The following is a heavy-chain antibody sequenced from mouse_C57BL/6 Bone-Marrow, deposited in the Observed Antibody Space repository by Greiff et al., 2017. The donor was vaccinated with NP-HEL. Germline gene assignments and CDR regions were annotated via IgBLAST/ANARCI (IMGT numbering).Heavy chain of an antibody. D-gene: IGHD2-4*01. J-gene: IGHJ2*01. CDR1: GYTFTDHT. CDR2: IYPRDGST. V-gene: IGHV1-78*01. CDR3: SIYYDYDLDD. Sequence: QVQLKESDAELVKPGASVKISCKVSGYTFTDHTIHWMKQRPEQGLEWIGYIYPRDGSTKYNEKFKGKATLTADKSSITAYMQLNSLTSEYSAVDFCSIYYDYDLDDWGQGTTLTVSS.